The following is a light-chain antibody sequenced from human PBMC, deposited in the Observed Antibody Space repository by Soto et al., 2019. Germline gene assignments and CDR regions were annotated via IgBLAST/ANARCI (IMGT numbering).Light chain of an antibody. CDR3: CSYAGSWAV. Sequence: QSVLTQPASVSGSPGQSITISCTGTSSDVGSYNLVSWYQQHPGKAPKLMIYEGSKRPSGVSNRFSGSKSGNTASLTISGLQAEDEADYYCCSYAGSWAVFGGGTKLTVL. J-gene: IGLJ2*01. CDR2: EGS. CDR1: SSDVGSYNL. V-gene: IGLV2-23*01.